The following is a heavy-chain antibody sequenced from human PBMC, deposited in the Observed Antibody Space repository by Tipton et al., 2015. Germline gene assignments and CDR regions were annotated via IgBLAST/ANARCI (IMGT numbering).Heavy chain of an antibody. Sequence: SLRLSCAASGFTFDEFGMHWVRQAPGKGLEWVSGLSWNGGWEGHADSVEGRFIISRDNAKNSLFLQMNSLRAEDTALYYCAKDIGPNYDFWSGYYRGYFDYWGQGTLVTVSS. CDR1: GFTFDEFG. V-gene: IGHV3-9*01. D-gene: IGHD3-3*01. J-gene: IGHJ4*02. CDR3: AKDIGPNYDFWSGYYRGYFDY. CDR2: LSWNGGWE.